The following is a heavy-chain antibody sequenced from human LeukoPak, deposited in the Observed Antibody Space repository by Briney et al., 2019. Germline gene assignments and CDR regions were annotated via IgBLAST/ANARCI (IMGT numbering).Heavy chain of an antibody. CDR2: IYYSGST. CDR3: AGQFDSGGSYFY. J-gene: IGHJ4*02. CDR1: GGSISSSSYY. V-gene: IGHV4-39*01. D-gene: IGHD3-22*01. Sequence: PSETLSLTCTVSGGSISSSSYYWGWIRQPPGKGLEWIGSIYYSGSTYYNPSLKSRVTISVDTSKNQFSLKLNSVTAADTAVYYCAGQFDSGGSYFYWGQGTLVTVSS.